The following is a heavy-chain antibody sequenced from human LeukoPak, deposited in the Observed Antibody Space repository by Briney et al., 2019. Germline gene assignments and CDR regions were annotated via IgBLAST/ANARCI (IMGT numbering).Heavy chain of an antibody. CDR3: ARDPTTVVTTPYYFDF. J-gene: IGHJ4*02. Sequence: KSSETLSLTCAVHGGSFSGYHWNWIRQSPGKGLEWLGEINDRGHTNYNPSLESRITISVDTSKKQFSLNLSSVTAADTAVYYCARDPTTVVTTPYYFDFWGQGTLVTVSS. V-gene: IGHV4-34*01. CDR2: INDRGHT. D-gene: IGHD4-23*01. CDR1: GGSFSGYH.